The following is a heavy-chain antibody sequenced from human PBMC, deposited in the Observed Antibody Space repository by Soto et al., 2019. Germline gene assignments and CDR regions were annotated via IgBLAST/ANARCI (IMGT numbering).Heavy chain of an antibody. CDR3: ASLYYYDSSGYYGMDV. Sequence: ASVKVSCKASGYTFTSYYMHWVRQAPGQGLEWMGIINPSGGSTSYAQKFQGRVTMTRDTSTSTVYMELSSLRSEDTAVYYCASLYYYDSSGYYGMDVWGQGTTVPVSS. D-gene: IGHD3-22*01. V-gene: IGHV1-46*01. CDR2: INPSGGST. CDR1: GYTFTSYY. J-gene: IGHJ6*02.